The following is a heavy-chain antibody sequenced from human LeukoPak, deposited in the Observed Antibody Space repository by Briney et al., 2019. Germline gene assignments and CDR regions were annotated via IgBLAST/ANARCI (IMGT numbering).Heavy chain of an antibody. CDR2: IKQDGSEK. CDR3: AAHYYDSSGYYGLGFAEYFQH. Sequence: GGSLRLSCAASGFTFSSYWMSWVRQAPGKGLEWVANIKQDGSEKYYVDSVKGRFTISRDNAKSSLYLQMNSLRAEDTAVYYCAAHYYDSSGYYGLGFAEYFQHWGQGTLVTVSS. J-gene: IGHJ1*01. V-gene: IGHV3-7*01. D-gene: IGHD3-22*01. CDR1: GFTFSSYW.